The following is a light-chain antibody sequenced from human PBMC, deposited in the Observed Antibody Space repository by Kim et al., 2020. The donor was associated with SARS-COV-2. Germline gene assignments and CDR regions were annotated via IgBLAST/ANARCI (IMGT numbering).Light chain of an antibody. CDR2: GAS. V-gene: IGKV3-20*01. Sequence: EVVLTQSPATLSLSPGERATLSCRASQNINSNYLAWYQHKPGQAPRLLIYGASSRATGIPDRFSGSGSGTDFTLTISRLEPEDCAVYYCQQYSSSSWTFGQGTKVDIK. CDR1: QNINSNY. J-gene: IGKJ1*01. CDR3: QQYSSSSWT.